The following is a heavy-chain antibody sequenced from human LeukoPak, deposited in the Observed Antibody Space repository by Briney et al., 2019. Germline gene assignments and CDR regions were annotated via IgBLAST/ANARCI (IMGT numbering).Heavy chain of an antibody. CDR2: ISGSGGST. J-gene: IGHJ4*02. CDR3: AKDLTGYRLYYFDY. CDR1: GFTFSSYA. V-gene: IGHV3-23*01. D-gene: IGHD3-9*01. Sequence: GGSLRLSCAASGFTFSSYAMSWVRQAPGEGVEWVSAISGSGGSTYYADSVKGRFTISRDNSKNTLYLQMNSLRAEDTAVYYCAKDLTGYRLYYFDYWGQGTLVTASS.